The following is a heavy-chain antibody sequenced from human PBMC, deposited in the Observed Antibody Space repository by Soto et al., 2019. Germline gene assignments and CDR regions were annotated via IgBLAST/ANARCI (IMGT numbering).Heavy chain of an antibody. Sequence: SVKGRFTISRDNSKNTLYLQMNSLRAEDTAVYYCARRDSSGYDGFDIWGQGTMVTVSS. D-gene: IGHD3-22*01. CDR3: ARRDSSGYDGFDI. J-gene: IGHJ3*02. V-gene: IGHV3-30*07.